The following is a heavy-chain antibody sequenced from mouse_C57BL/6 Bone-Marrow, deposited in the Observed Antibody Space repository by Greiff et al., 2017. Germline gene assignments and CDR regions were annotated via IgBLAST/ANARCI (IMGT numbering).Heavy chain of an antibody. CDR2: IYPGSGNT. CDR3: ARSTAY. J-gene: IGHJ3*01. Sequence: QVQLKESGAELVRPGASVKLSCKASGYTFTDYYINWVKQRPGQGLEWIARIYPGSGNTYYNEKFKGKATLTAEKSSSTAYMQLSSLTSEDSAVYFCARSTAYWGQGTLVTVSA. V-gene: IGHV1-76*01. CDR1: GYTFTDYY. D-gene: IGHD6-1*01.